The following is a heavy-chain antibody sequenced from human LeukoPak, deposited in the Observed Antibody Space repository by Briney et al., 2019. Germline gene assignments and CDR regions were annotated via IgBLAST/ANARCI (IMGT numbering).Heavy chain of an antibody. CDR2: INPNSGGT. V-gene: IGHV1-2*02. D-gene: IGHD3-9*01. CDR3: ARVGYDILTGYQYFDY. Sequence: GASVKVSCKASGYTFTGYYMHWVRQAPGQGLGWMGWINPNSGGTNYAQKFQGRVTMTRDTSTSTAYMELSRLRSDDTAVYYCARVGYDILTGYQYFDYWGQGTLVTVSS. CDR1: GYTFTGYY. J-gene: IGHJ4*02.